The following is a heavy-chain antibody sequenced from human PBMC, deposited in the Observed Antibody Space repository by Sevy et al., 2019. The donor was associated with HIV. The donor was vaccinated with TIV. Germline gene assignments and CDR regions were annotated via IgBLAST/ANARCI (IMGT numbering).Heavy chain of an antibody. V-gene: IGHV4-31*03. D-gene: IGHD5-18*01. CDR3: ARDLSGGNTAMPRGYFDY. CDR2: IYYSGST. J-gene: IGHJ4*02. CDR1: GGSISSGGYY. Sequence: SETLSLTCTVSGGSISSGGYYWSWIRQHPGKGLEWIGYIYYSGSTYYNPSLKSRVTISVDTSKNQFSLKLSSVTAAGTAVYYCARDLSGGNTAMPRGYFDYWGQGTLVTVSS.